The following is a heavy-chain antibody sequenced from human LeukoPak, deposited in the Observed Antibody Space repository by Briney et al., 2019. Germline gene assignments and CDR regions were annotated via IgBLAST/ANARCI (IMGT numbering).Heavy chain of an antibody. J-gene: IGHJ4*02. CDR2: IDGGGST. D-gene: IGHD2-15*01. V-gene: IGHV3-53*01. CDR1: GLSVSSSY. Sequence: PGGSLRLSCAVSGLSVSSSYLAWVRQTPEKGLEWLSVIDGGGSTYSADSVEGRFTISRDSSNNALYLQMNRLRVEDTAVYYCARLLPASLHYFDYWGQGSLVTVSS. CDR3: ARLLPASLHYFDY.